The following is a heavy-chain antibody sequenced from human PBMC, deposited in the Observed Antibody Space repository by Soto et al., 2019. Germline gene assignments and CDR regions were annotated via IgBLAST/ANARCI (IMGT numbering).Heavy chain of an antibody. Sequence: QLQLQESGSGLVKPSQTLSLTCAVSGDSISSGGYSWSWIRQPLGKGLEWIGYIDHSGTAYYNPSLKSRVTISGDRSKNQFSLKLTSVTAADTAVYYCAREHTAVSGFYRFDPWGQGTLVTVSS. CDR1: GDSISSGGYS. J-gene: IGHJ5*02. CDR2: IDHSGTA. D-gene: IGHD3-3*01. V-gene: IGHV4-30-2*01. CDR3: AREHTAVSGFYRFDP.